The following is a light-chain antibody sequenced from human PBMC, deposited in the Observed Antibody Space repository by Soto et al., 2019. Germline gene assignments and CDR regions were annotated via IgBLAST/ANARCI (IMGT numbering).Light chain of an antibody. CDR3: QQYGNSRT. Sequence: EIVLTQSPGTLSLSPGERASLSCRASPSVSSSYLAWYQQKPGQAPRLLIYGASSRATGIPDRFSGSGSGTDFTLTISRMEPEDFAVYYCQQYGNSRTFGQGTKV. CDR1: PSVSSSY. J-gene: IGKJ1*01. V-gene: IGKV3-20*01. CDR2: GAS.